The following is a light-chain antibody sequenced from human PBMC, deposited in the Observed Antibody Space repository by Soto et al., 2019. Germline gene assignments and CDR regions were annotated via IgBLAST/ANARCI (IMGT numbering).Light chain of an antibody. J-gene: IGKJ5*01. CDR1: QSFSVY. Sequence: EIVLTQSPATLSLSPGERATLSCRASQSFSVYIAWDQQKPGQAPRLLIYDSSNRATGIPARFSGSGSGTDFTLTITSLEPEDFAVYYCQQRSNWPPITFGQGTRLEIK. V-gene: IGKV3-11*01. CDR2: DSS. CDR3: QQRSNWPPIT.